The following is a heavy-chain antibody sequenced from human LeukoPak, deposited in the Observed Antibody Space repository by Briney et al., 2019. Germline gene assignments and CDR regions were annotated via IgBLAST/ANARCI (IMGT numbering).Heavy chain of an antibody. CDR1: RFTFSSYW. CDR3: ARGGYSRGWYLDFDM. V-gene: IGHV3-74*01. D-gene: IGHD6-19*01. Sequence: GGSLRLSCAASRFTFSSYWMHWVRQAPGKGLVWVSRINSDGSSTTYADSVKGRFTISRDNAKNTLYLQMNSLRAEDTAVYYCARGGYSRGWYLDFDMWGQGTMVTVSS. J-gene: IGHJ3*02. CDR2: INSDGSST.